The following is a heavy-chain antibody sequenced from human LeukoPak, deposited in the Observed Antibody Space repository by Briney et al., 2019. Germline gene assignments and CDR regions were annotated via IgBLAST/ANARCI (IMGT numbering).Heavy chain of an antibody. V-gene: IGHV4-59*01. J-gene: IGHJ6*02. CDR3: ARAVKGMDV. CDR2: IYYSGRT. CDR1: AGSISTYY. Sequence: PSENLSLTSTVSAGSISTYYWSWIRQPPGKGLEWIGYIYYSGRTGEYNPSLKSRVTMSVDTSTNQFSLKQSSVTAADTGVYYCARAVKGMDVWGQGTMVTVSS.